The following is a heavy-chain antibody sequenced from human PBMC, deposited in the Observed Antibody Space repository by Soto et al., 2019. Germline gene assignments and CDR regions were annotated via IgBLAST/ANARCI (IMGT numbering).Heavy chain of an antibody. CDR1: GYTFSNYG. CDR3: ARVVQGAEAWFFR. J-gene: IGHJ1*01. Sequence: SVKVSCKASGYTFSNYGITWVRQAPGQPLEWLGWISLYSDGTNYAQKFQGRVSMTTDTSTTTAYMELRSLRSDDTAVYYCARVVQGAEAWFFRWGQGALITV. V-gene: IGHV1-18*01. CDR2: ISLYSDGT. D-gene: IGHD2-2*01.